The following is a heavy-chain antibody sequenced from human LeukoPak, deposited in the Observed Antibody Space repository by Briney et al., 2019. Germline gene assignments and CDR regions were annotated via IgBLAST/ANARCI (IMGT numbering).Heavy chain of an antibody. J-gene: IGHJ4*02. V-gene: IGHV1-8*01. D-gene: IGHD5-18*01. CDR3: AVRYGYSYGFDY. CDR2: MNPNSGNT. Sequence: ASVKVSCKASGYTFTSYDINWVRQATGQGLEWMGWMNPNSGNTGYAQKFQGRVTMTRNTSISTAYMELSSLRSEDTAVYYCAVRYGYSYGFDYWGQGTLVTVSS. CDR1: GYTFTSYD.